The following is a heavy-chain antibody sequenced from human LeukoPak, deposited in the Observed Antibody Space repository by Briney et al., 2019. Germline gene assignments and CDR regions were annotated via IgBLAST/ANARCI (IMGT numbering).Heavy chain of an antibody. D-gene: IGHD2-2*01. V-gene: IGHV3-15*01. CDR3: TTVGSERGYCSSTGCYYYYMDV. Sequence: PGGSLRLSCAASGFTFSNAWMSWVRQAPGKGLEWVGRIKSKTDGGTTDYAAPVKGRFTISRDDSKNTLYLQMNSLKTEDTAVYYCTTVGSERGYCSSTGCYYYYMDVWGKGTTVTISS. J-gene: IGHJ6*03. CDR1: GFTFSNAW. CDR2: IKSKTDGGTT.